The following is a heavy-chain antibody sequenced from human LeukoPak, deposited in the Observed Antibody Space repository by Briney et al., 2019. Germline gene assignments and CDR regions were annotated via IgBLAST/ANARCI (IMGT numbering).Heavy chain of an antibody. D-gene: IGHD2-2*02. CDR3: ARHRVGVVVPAAIGY. Sequence: PSETLSLTCAVSGYSISSGYYWGWIRQPPGKGLEWIGSIYHSGSTYYNPSLKSRVTISVGTSKNQFSLKLRSVTAADTAVYYCARHRVGVVVPAAIGYWGQGTLVTVSS. V-gene: IGHV4-38-2*01. CDR1: GYSISSGYY. J-gene: IGHJ4*02. CDR2: IYHSGST.